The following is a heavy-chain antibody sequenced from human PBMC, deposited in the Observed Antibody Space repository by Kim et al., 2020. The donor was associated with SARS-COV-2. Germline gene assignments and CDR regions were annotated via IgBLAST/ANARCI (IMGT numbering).Heavy chain of an antibody. Sequence: YNPTPKRRVTISVDTSKNQFSLKLSSVTAADTAVYYCARQYSYGSPFDYWGQGTLVTVSS. D-gene: IGHD5-18*01. CDR3: ARQYSYGSPFDY. V-gene: IGHV4-59*08. J-gene: IGHJ4*02.